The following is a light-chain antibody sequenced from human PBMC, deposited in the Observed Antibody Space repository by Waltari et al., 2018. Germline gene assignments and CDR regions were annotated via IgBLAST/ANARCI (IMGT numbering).Light chain of an antibody. J-gene: IGKJ1*01. CDR2: LSF. V-gene: IGKV2-28*01. CDR3: MQALHTPPT. CDR1: QSLLHSDGYNY. Sequence: EIVLTQSPLSLPVTPGKPASISCRSSQSLLHSDGYNYLNWYLQKPGQSPQLLIYLSFIRASGVPDRFTGSGAGTDFTLKISRVEAEDVGFYYCMQALHTPPTFGQGT.